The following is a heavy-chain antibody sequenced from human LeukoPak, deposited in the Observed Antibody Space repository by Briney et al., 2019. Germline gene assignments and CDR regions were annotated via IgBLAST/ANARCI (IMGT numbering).Heavy chain of an antibody. J-gene: IGHJ6*03. Sequence: GASVKVSCKASGYTFTSYAMHWVRQAPGQRLEWMGWINAGNGNTKYSQKFQGRVTITRNTSISTAYMELSSLRSEDTAVYYCARGWWFGEFYYYYYYMDVWGKRTTVTVSS. D-gene: IGHD3-10*01. CDR2: INAGNGNT. V-gene: IGHV1-3*01. CDR3: ARGWWFGEFYYYYYYMDV. CDR1: GYTFTSYA.